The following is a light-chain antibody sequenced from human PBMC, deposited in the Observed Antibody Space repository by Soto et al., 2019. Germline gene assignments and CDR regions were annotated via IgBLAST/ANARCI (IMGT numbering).Light chain of an antibody. V-gene: IGKV1-5*03. Sequence: DIHLTQSPSTLSASVGDRVPITCRASQSISSWLAWYQQKPGKAPKLLIYKASSLESGVPSRFSGSGSGTEFTLTISSLQPDDFATYYCQQYNSYSGTFGQGTKVDIK. CDR2: KAS. CDR1: QSISSW. J-gene: IGKJ1*01. CDR3: QQYNSYSGT.